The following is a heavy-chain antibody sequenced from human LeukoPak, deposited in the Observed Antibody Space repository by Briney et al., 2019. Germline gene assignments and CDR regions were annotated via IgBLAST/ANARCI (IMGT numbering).Heavy chain of an antibody. D-gene: IGHD4-11*01. CDR3: TKEHDYSNLAEDY. J-gene: IGHJ4*02. V-gene: IGHV3-23*01. Sequence: GGSLRLSCAASGLTFSNYAMTWVRQAPGKGLEWVSGILASGSSTYYADSVKGRFTISRDNSYNTLCLQMSSLRAEDTAVYYCTKEHDYSNLAEDYWGQGTLVTVSS. CDR2: ILASGSST. CDR1: GLTFSNYA.